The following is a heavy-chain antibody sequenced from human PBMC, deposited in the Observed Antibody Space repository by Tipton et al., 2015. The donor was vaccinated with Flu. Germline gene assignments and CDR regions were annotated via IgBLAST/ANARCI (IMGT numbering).Heavy chain of an antibody. CDR1: GGSISSYY. CDR2: IYYSGST. Sequence: TLSLTCTVPGGSISSYYWNWIRQPPGKGLEWIGYIYYSGSTNYNPSLKSRVTISVDTSKNQFSLKLSSVTAADTAVYYCARVTKTGDYDILTGYNPFDYWGQGTLVTVSS. CDR3: ARVTKTGDYDILTGYNPFDY. V-gene: IGHV4-59*01. D-gene: IGHD3-9*01. J-gene: IGHJ4*02.